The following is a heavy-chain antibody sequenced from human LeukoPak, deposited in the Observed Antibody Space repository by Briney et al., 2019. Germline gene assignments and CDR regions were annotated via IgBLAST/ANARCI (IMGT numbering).Heavy chain of an antibody. Sequence: SGTLSLTCAVSGGSISSSNWWSWVRQPPGKGLEWIGEIYHSGSTNYNPSLKSRVTISVDKSKNQFSLKLSSVTAADTAVYYCARDSVDDSSGYYRAWGQGTLVTVPS. CDR3: ARDSVDDSSGYYRA. CDR2: IYHSGST. D-gene: IGHD3-22*01. V-gene: IGHV4-4*02. J-gene: IGHJ5*02. CDR1: GGSISSSNW.